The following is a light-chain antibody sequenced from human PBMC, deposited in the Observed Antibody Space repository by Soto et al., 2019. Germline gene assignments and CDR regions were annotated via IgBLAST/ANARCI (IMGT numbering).Light chain of an antibody. CDR3: QQLHSYPIT. CDR2: GAS. Sequence: DIQLTQSPSFLSASVGDRVSISCRASQGMNTYVAWYQQKPGKAPKLLIYGASTLQSGVPSRFSGSEYGAEFTLTISSLQREDFATYYCQQLHSYPITFGQGTRLEIK. CDR1: QGMNTY. V-gene: IGKV1-9*01. J-gene: IGKJ5*01.